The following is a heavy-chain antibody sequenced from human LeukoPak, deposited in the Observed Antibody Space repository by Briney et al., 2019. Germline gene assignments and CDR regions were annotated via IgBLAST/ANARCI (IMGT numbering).Heavy chain of an antibody. CDR3: AKGCSGWYGDNY. CDR1: GFTFSSYA. V-gene: IGHV3-23*01. CDR2: ISGSGGST. Sequence: PGGSLRLSCAASGFTFSSYALSWVRQAPGKGLEWVSAISGSGGSTYYADSVKGRFTTSRDNSKNTLYLQMNSLRAEDTAVYYCAKGCSGWYGDNYWGQGTLVTVSS. D-gene: IGHD6-19*01. J-gene: IGHJ4*02.